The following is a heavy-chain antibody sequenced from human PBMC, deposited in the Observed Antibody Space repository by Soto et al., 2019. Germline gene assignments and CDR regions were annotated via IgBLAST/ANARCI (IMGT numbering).Heavy chain of an antibody. J-gene: IGHJ6*02. Sequence: ASVKVSCKASGYTFTGYYMHRVRQAPGQGLEWMGWINPNSGGTNYAQKFQGWVTMTRDTSISTAYMELSRLRSDDTAVYYCARAGQAHYYYYGMDVWGQGTTVTVSS. CDR3: ARAGQAHYYYYGMDV. CDR1: GYTFTGYY. V-gene: IGHV1-2*04. CDR2: INPNSGGT.